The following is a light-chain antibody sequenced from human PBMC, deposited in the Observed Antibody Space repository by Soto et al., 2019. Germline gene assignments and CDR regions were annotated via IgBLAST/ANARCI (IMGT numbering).Light chain of an antibody. CDR2: WAS. Sequence: DIVMTQSPDSVTVSLGERATINCKSSQSVLYSPNDKNYLAWYQQKPGQPPKLLIYWASARESGLPDRFSGSGSGTDFTLTISSLQAEDVAVYYCQQYYSIPHTFGQGTKLEIK. CDR3: QQYYSIPHT. V-gene: IGKV4-1*01. CDR1: QSVLYSPNDKNY. J-gene: IGKJ2*01.